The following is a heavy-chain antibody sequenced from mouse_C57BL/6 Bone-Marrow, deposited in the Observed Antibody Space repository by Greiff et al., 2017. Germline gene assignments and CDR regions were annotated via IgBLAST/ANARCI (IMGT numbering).Heavy chain of an antibody. CDR1: GYSITSDY. V-gene: IGHV3-8*01. D-gene: IGHD2-12*01. CDR2: ISYSGST. CDR3: ARFDDGYAMDY. Sequence: EVLLVESGPGLAKPSPTLSLTCSVTGYSITSDYWNWIRKFPGNKLEYIGYISYSGSTYYNPSLNRRISITRDTSKIQYYLRLNSVTTEDTAAYYCARFDDGYAMDYWGQGTSVTVSS. J-gene: IGHJ4*01.